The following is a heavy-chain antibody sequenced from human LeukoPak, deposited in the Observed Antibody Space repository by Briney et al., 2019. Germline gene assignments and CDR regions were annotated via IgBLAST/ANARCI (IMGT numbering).Heavy chain of an antibody. CDR2: ITGSGDTT. V-gene: IGHV3-23*01. CDR3: ARANSRAFDI. J-gene: IGHJ3*02. CDR1: GFPFSTYF. D-gene: IGHD2-8*01. Sequence: GGSLRLSCAASGFPFSTYFMTWVRQAPGKGLEWVSTITGSGDTTYYGDSVKGRVTISRDKSKNTLYLQMNSLRAEDTAVYYCARANSRAFDIWGQGTMVTVSS.